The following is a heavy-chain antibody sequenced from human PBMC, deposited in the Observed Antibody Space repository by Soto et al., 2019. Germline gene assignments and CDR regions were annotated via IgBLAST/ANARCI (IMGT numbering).Heavy chain of an antibody. D-gene: IGHD4-17*01. CDR1: GGSIGSGGYS. J-gene: IGHJ4*02. V-gene: IGHV4-31*03. CDR2: IYYSGST. Sequence: SETLSLTCTVSGGSIGSGGYSWTWIRQHPGKGLEWIGYIYYSGSTYYNPSLKSRVTISVDTSKNQFSLKLSSVTAADTAVYYCAIFPLTTVTSTMGPLDYSGEATLLTVSS. CDR3: AIFPLTTVTSTMGPLDY.